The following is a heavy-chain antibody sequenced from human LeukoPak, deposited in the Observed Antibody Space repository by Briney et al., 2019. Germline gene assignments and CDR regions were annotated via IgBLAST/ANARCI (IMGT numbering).Heavy chain of an antibody. J-gene: IGHJ3*02. CDR3: ARSQWPLTFDI. CDR1: GGSFSGYY. Sequence: SETLSLTCSVSGGSFSGYYWNWIRQPPGKGLEWIGHIYYSGSTNYHPSLKSRVTISLDTSKNQFSLKLSSVTAADTAMYYCARSQWPLTFDIWGQGTMVTVSS. CDR2: IYYSGST. V-gene: IGHV4-59*01. D-gene: IGHD6-19*01.